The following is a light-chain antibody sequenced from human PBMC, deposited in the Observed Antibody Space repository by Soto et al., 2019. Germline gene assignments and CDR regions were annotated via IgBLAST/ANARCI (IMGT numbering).Light chain of an antibody. CDR3: QQYAGSSYT. CDR1: QSVSSNY. Sequence: EIVLTQSPGTLSLSPGERATLSCRASQSVSSNYLVWYQQKPGQAPMLLIYGASTRATGIPDRFSGSGSGTDFTLTISRLEPEDFAVYYCQQYAGSSYTFGQGTKLDIK. CDR2: GAS. J-gene: IGKJ2*01. V-gene: IGKV3-20*01.